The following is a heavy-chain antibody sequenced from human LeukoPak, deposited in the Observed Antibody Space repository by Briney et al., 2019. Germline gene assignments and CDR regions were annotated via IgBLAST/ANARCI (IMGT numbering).Heavy chain of an antibody. V-gene: IGHV3-48*03. CDR3: ASLAVAGPFDFDY. Sequence: GGSLRLSCAASGFTFSSYAMSWVRQAPGKGLEWVSYISSSGSTIYYADSVKGRFTISRDNAKNSLYLQMNSLRAEDTAVYYCASLAVAGPFDFDYWGQGTLVTVSS. D-gene: IGHD6-19*01. J-gene: IGHJ4*02. CDR1: GFTFSSYA. CDR2: ISSSGSTI.